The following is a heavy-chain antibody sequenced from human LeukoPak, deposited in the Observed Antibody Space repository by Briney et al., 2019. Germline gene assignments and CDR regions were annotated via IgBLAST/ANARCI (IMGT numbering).Heavy chain of an antibody. CDR1: GYTFTSYG. V-gene: IGHV1-2*02. Sequence: VASVKVSCKASGYTFTSYGISWVRQAPGKGLEWMGWINPNSGGTNYAQKFQGRVTMTRDTSISTAYMELSRLRSDDTAVYYCARGAYYYDSSGYYSYWGQGTLVTVSS. D-gene: IGHD3-22*01. J-gene: IGHJ4*02. CDR3: ARGAYYYDSSGYYSY. CDR2: INPNSGGT.